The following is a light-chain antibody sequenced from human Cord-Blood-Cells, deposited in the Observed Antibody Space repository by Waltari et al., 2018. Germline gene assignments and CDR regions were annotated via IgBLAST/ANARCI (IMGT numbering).Light chain of an antibody. CDR2: EGS. V-gene: IGLV2-23*01. J-gene: IGLJ3*02. CDR3: CSYAGSRTWV. CDR1: SSDVGSYNL. Sequence: QSALTQPASVSGSPGQSITISCTGTSSDVGSYNLVSWYQQHPGKAPKLMIYEGSKRPSGVSYRFSGSKSGKTAFLTIAGLQAEDEADYYWCSYAGSRTWVFGGGTKLTVL.